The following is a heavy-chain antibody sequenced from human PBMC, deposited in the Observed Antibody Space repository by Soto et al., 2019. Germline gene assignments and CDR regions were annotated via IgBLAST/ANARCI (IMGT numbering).Heavy chain of an antibody. D-gene: IGHD1-1*01. J-gene: IGHJ4*02. V-gene: IGHV3-30*18. Sequence: PGGSLRLSCAAAGFTFSSDGMHWVRQAPGKGLAWVAVISYDGSHKYYADSVKGRFTISRDNSKNTLYLQMNSLSAEDTAVYFCAKLGDWNDEDYWGQGTLVTVSS. CDR3: AKLGDWNDEDY. CDR2: ISYDGSHK. CDR1: GFTFSSDG.